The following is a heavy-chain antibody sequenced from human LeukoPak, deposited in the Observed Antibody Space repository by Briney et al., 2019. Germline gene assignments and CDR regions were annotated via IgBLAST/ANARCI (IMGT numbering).Heavy chain of an antibody. CDR1: GFTFSRYV. CDR2: ISGSGGST. Sequence: GGSLRLSCAASGFTFSRYVMTWVRQAPGKGLEWVSAISGSGGSTYYADSVKGRFTISRDNSKNTLYLQMNSLRAEDTAVYYCAKDMGGNFDYWGQGTLVTVSS. J-gene: IGHJ4*02. CDR3: AKDMGGNFDY. V-gene: IGHV3-23*01. D-gene: IGHD1-26*01.